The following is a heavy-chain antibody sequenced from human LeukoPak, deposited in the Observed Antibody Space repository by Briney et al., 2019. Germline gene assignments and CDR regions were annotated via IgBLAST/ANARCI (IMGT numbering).Heavy chain of an antibody. J-gene: IGHJ6*02. Sequence: SVTVSCTASGGTFSSYSISWVRQAPGQGLEWMGGIIPIFDTADYAQKFQGRVTITADESTSTAYMELSSLRSEDTAVFYCARISLGAIWGYYYGMDVWGQGTTVTVSS. D-gene: IGHD1-26*01. CDR3: ARISLGAIWGYYYGMDV. CDR1: GGTFSSYS. V-gene: IGHV1-69*01. CDR2: IIPIFDTA.